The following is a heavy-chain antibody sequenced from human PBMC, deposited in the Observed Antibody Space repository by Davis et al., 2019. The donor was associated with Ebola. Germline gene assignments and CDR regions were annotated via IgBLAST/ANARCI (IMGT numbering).Heavy chain of an antibody. Sequence: GESLKISCAASGFTFSSYSMNWVRQAPGKGLEWVSFISSSSNYIYYADSVKVRFTTSRDNAKNSLYLQMNTLRAEDTALYYCAKGRTIPLALDFWGQGTLVTVSS. D-gene: IGHD2-2*02. J-gene: IGHJ4*02. V-gene: IGHV3-21*04. CDR1: GFTFSSYS. CDR3: AKGRTIPLALDF. CDR2: ISSSSNYI.